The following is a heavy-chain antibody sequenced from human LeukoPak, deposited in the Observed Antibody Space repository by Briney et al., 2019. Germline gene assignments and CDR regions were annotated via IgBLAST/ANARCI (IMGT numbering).Heavy chain of an antibody. CDR1: AYSISSGYY. CDR3: AGHNYYDSSGYYKGEGYFDY. D-gene: IGHD3-22*01. J-gene: IGHJ4*02. CDR2: IYHSAST. Sequence: SETLSLTCAVSAYSISSGYYWGWIRQPPGKGLEGIGSIYHSASTYYNPTLKSRFTISVDTSKNQFSLKLSSVTAADTAVYYCAGHNYYDSSGYYKGEGYFDYWGQGTLVTVSS. V-gene: IGHV4-38-2*01.